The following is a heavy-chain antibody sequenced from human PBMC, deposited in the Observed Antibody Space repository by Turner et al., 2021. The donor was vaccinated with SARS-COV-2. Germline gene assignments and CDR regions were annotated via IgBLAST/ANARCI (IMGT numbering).Heavy chain of an antibody. CDR3: ARAVWVRGVRMDV. Sequence: QVQLQQWGAGLLKPSETLSLTCAVYGGSFSGYYWSWIRQPPGKGLEWIGEIIHRGSTNYNPSLKSRVTISVDTSKNQFSLKLSSVTAADTAVYYCARAVWVRGVRMDVWGKGTTVTVSS. D-gene: IGHD3-10*01. CDR1: GGSFSGYY. CDR2: IIHRGST. V-gene: IGHV4-34*12. J-gene: IGHJ6*04.